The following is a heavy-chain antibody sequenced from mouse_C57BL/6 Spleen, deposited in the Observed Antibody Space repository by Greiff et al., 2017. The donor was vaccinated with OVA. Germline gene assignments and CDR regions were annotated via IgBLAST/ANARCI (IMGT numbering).Heavy chain of an antibody. CDR2: INPNNGGT. V-gene: IGHV1-26*01. CDR3: ARSEAPLLYFDY. D-gene: IGHD2-10*01. J-gene: IGHJ2*01. Sequence: VQLQQSGPELVKPGASVKISCKASGYTFTDYYMNWVKQSHGKSLEWIGDINPNNGGTSYNQKFKGKATLTVDKSSSTAYMELRSLTSEDSAVYYCARSEAPLLYFDYWGQGTTLTVSS. CDR1: GYTFTDYY.